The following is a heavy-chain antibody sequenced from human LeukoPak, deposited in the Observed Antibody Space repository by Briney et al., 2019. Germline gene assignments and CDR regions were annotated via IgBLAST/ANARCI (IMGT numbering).Heavy chain of an antibody. CDR3: ARARRGSPFYFDY. Sequence: KPGGSLRLSCAASGFTFSDYYMTWIRQVPGKGLEWVSYITGGSTYAKYADSVKGRFTISRDSAKNSLYLQMNSLRDEDTAVYYCARARRGSPFYFDYWGQGTLVTVSS. D-gene: IGHD2-15*01. V-gene: IGHV3-11*06. CDR1: GFTFSDYY. CDR2: ITGGSTYA. J-gene: IGHJ4*02.